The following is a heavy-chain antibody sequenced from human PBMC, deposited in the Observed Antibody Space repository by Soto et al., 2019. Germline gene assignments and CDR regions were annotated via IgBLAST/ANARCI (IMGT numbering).Heavy chain of an antibody. J-gene: IGHJ6*02. D-gene: IGHD5-12*01. CDR3: ARDVVANRHYGMDV. V-gene: IGHV3-30-3*01. CDR2: ISYDGSNK. Sequence: QVQLVESGGGVVQPGRSLRLSCAASGFTFSSYAMHWVRQAPGKGLVWVAVISYDGSNKYYADSVKGRFTISRDNSKNTLYLQMNSLRAEDTAVYYCARDVVANRHYGMDVWGQGTTVTVSS. CDR1: GFTFSSYA.